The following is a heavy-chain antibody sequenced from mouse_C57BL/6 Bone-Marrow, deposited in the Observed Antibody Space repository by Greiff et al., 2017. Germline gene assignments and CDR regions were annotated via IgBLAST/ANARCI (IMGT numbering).Heavy chain of an antibody. CDR3: ARRNYDGYYDYAMDY. V-gene: IGHV5-15*04. J-gene: IGHJ4*01. Sequence: EVKLVESGGGLVQPGGSLKLSCAASGFTFSDYGMAWVRQAPRKGPEWVAFISNLAYSIYYADTVTGRFTIARENAKNTLYLEKRHLRSEDTAMYSCARRNYDGYYDYAMDYWGQGTSVTVSS. D-gene: IGHD2-3*01. CDR2: ISNLAYSI. CDR1: GFTFSDYG.